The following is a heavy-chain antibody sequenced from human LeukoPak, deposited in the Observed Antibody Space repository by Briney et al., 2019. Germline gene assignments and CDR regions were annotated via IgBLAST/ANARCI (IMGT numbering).Heavy chain of an antibody. CDR3: AREVAAAVVYYYYYYMDV. CDR1: GGSISSHY. J-gene: IGHJ6*03. Sequence: SETLSLTCTVSGGSISSHYWSWIRQPAGKGLEWIGRIYTSGSTNYNPSLKSRVTMSVDKTKNQFSLKLSSVTAADTAVYYCAREVAAAVVYYYYYYMDVWGKGTTVTVSS. CDR2: IYTSGST. D-gene: IGHD6-13*01. V-gene: IGHV4-4*07.